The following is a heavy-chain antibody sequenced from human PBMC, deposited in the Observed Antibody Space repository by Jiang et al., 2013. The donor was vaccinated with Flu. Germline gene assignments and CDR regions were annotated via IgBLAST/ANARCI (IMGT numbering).Heavy chain of an antibody. Sequence: SSYAISWVRQAPGQGLEWMGGIIPIFGTANYAQKFQGRVTITADESTSTAYMELSSLRSEDTAVYYCARLLDYGDWYDYWGQGTLVTVSS. J-gene: IGHJ4*02. D-gene: IGHD4-17*01. CDR3: ARLLDYGDWYDY. V-gene: IGHV1-69*01. CDR1: SSYA. CDR2: IIPIFGTA.